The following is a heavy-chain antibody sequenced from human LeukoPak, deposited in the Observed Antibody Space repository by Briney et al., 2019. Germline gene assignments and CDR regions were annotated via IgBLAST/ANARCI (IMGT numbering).Heavy chain of an antibody. CDR3: AREEYNWNDEANWFDP. CDR2: IYYSGST. D-gene: IGHD1-1*01. J-gene: IGHJ5*02. Sequence: SETLSLTCTVSGASISSYYWSWIRQPPGKGLEWIGYIYYSGSTNYNPSLKSRVTISVDTSKNQFSLKLSSVTAADTAVYYCAREEYNWNDEANWFDPWGQGTLVTVSS. V-gene: IGHV4-59*01. CDR1: GASISSYY.